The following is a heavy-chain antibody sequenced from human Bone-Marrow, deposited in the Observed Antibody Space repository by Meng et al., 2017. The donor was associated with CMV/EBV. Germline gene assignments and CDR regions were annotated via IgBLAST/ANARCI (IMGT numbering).Heavy chain of an antibody. CDR3: ARDGTGSYSRFDY. Sequence: SCAASGFTFSSYAMHWVRQAPGKGLEWVAVISYDGSNKYYADSVKGRFTISRDNSKNTLYLQMNSLRAEDTAVYYCARDGTGSYSRFDYWGQGTLVTVSS. D-gene: IGHD1-26*01. J-gene: IGHJ4*02. CDR1: GFTFSSYA. V-gene: IGHV3-30-3*01. CDR2: ISYDGSNK.